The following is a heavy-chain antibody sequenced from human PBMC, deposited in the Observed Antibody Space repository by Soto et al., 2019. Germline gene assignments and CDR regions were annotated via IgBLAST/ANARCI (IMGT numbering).Heavy chain of an antibody. CDR1: GGSISSSSYY. CDR3: ASIRRNKELLTPGLFYY. D-gene: IGHD1-26*01. V-gene: IGHV4-39*01. Sequence: QLQLQESGPGLVKPSETLSLTCTVSGGSISSSSYYWGWIRQPPGKGLEWIGSIYYSGSTYYNPSLKSRVTISVDTSKNQFSLKLSSVTAADTAVYYCASIRRNKELLTPGLFYYWGQGTLVTVSS. CDR2: IYYSGST. J-gene: IGHJ4*02.